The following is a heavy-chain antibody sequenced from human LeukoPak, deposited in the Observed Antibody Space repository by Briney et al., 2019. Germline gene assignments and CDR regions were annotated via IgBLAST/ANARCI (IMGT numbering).Heavy chain of an antibody. D-gene: IGHD5-24*01. V-gene: IGHV4-59*12. CDR3: ARSRRMAAPMTPSSRYFDY. CDR1: GGSISSYY. Sequence: PSETLSLTCTVSGGSISSYYWSWIRQPPGKGLEWIGYIYYSGSTNYNPSLKSRVTISVDTSKNQFSLKLSSVTAADTAVYYCARSRRMAAPMTPSSRYFDYWGQGTLVTVSS. J-gene: IGHJ4*02. CDR2: IYYSGST.